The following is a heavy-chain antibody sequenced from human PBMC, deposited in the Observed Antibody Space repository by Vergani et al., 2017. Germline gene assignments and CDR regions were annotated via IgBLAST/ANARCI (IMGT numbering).Heavy chain of an antibody. D-gene: IGHD3-22*01. CDR3: AGPQGTSAYYYGGFDY. V-gene: IGHV3-23*01. CDR2: ISSDGGST. Sequence: EVQLLESGGDLVQPGGSLRLSCTASGFTFSSYSMNWVRQAPGKGLEWVSTISSDGGSTYYADSVKGRFTISRDNSKNTLSLQMNSLTAEDTAIYYCAGPQGTSAYYYGGFDYWGQGILVTVSS. J-gene: IGHJ4*02. CDR1: GFTFSSYS.